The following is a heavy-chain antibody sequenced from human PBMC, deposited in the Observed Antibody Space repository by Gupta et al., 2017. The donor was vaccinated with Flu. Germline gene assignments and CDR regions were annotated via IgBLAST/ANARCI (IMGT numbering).Heavy chain of an antibody. J-gene: IGHJ4*02. CDR1: GSSFDDYA. D-gene: IGHD3-10*01. CDR3: AKDNGSV. V-gene: IGHV3-9*01. CDR2: ISWNSGSI. Sequence: EVQLVESGGGLVQPGRSLRLACAASGSSFDDYAMHWVRQAPGKGLEWVSGISWNSGSIGYADSVKGRFTISRDNAKNSLYLQMNSLRAEDTALYYCAKDNGSVWGQGTLVTVSS.